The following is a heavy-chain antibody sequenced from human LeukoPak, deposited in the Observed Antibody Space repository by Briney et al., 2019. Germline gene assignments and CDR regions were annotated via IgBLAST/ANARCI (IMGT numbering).Heavy chain of an antibody. CDR2: IYYTGSI. D-gene: IGHD6-13*01. V-gene: IGHV4-28*05. Sequence: SETLSLTCSVSGSSIASRNWWGWIRQPPGKGLEWIGYIYYTGSIYYNPSLKSRVTMSVDTSKNQFSLKLSSVTAADTAVYYCARHDLHSSSWYRVMDYAFDIWGQGTMVTVSS. CDR1: GSSIASRNW. CDR3: ARHDLHSSSWYRVMDYAFDI. J-gene: IGHJ3*02.